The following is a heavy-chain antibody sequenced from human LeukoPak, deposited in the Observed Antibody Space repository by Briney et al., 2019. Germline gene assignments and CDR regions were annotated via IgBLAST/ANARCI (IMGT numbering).Heavy chain of an antibody. Sequence: PRGSLRLSCAASGFTFSSYWMHWVRHAPGGGLVWVSRINSDGSRISYADSVKGRFTISRENAKNTQYLQIDSVRAEGTAVSDGVSVEEYPAGFDYWGKGTLVTVST. CDR2: INSDGSRI. CDR1: GFTFSSYW. CDR3: VSVEEYPAGFDY. J-gene: IGHJ4*02. V-gene: IGHV3-74*01. D-gene: IGHD3-16*01.